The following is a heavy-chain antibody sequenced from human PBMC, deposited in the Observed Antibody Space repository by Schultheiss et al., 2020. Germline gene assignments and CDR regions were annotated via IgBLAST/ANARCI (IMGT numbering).Heavy chain of an antibody. CDR1: GGSISSGGYY. Sequence: SETLSLTCTVSGGSISSGGYYWSWIRQHPGKGLEWIGYIYYSGSTYYNPSLKSRVTISVDKSKNQFSLKLSSVTAADTAVYYCARCGGTSGGGYGMDVWGKGTTVTVSS. CDR2: IYYSGST. D-gene: IGHD3-16*01. V-gene: IGHV4-31*03. J-gene: IGHJ6*04. CDR3: ARCGGTSGGGYGMDV.